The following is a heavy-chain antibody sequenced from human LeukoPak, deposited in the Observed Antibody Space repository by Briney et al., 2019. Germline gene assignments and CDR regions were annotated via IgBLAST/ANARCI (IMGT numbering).Heavy chain of an antibody. Sequence: PGGSLRLSCAASGFTFSSYWMHWVRQAPGEGLVWVSRIKTDGSSTDYADSVKGRFTISRHNAKNTMYLQMNSLRAEDTAVYYCARGVSGTGPDIWGLGTMVTVSS. CDR3: ARGVSGTGPDI. V-gene: IGHV3-74*01. J-gene: IGHJ3*02. CDR2: IKTDGSST. CDR1: GFTFSSYW. D-gene: IGHD5/OR15-5a*01.